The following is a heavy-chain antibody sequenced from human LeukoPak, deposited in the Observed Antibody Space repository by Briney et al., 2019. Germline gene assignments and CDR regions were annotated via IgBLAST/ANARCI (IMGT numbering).Heavy chain of an antibody. D-gene: IGHD3-22*01. CDR1: GFTFSSYW. Sequence: GGSLRLSCAASGFTFSSYWMSWVRQAPGKGLEWVANIKQDGSEKYYVDSVKGRFTTSRDNAKNSLYLQMNSLRAEDTAVYYCARVDSSGYYVEGEFDYWGQGTLVTVSS. V-gene: IGHV3-7*01. J-gene: IGHJ4*02. CDR3: ARVDSSGYYVEGEFDY. CDR2: IKQDGSEK.